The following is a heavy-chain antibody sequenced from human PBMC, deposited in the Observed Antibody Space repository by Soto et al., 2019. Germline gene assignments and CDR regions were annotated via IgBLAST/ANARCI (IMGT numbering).Heavy chain of an antibody. D-gene: IGHD6-19*01. Sequence: QVQLVQSGAEVKKPGASVKFSCKASGGTFSSYAISWGRQAPGQVLEWMGGIIPIYGTANYAQKFQGRVTITAEEYTRTAYMELSSLRSDDTAVYYCARVSRRSAVARHWYFDLWGRGTLVPVSP. CDR1: GGTFSSYA. J-gene: IGHJ2*01. CDR2: IIPIYGTA. CDR3: ARVSRRSAVARHWYFDL. V-gene: IGHV1-69*01.